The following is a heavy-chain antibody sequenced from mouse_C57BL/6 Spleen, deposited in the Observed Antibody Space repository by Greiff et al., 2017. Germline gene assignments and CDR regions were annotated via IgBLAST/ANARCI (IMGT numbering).Heavy chain of an antibody. V-gene: IGHV1-69*01. CDR1: GYTFTSYW. CDR3: ARRTTVVAPWYFDV. D-gene: IGHD1-1*01. CDR2: IDPSDSYT. J-gene: IGHJ1*03. Sequence: VQLQQPGAELVMPGASVKLSCKASGYTFTSYWMHWVKQRPGQGLEWIGEIDPSDSYTNYNQKFKGKSTLTVDNSSSTAYMQLSSLTSEDSAVYYCARRTTVVAPWYFDVWGTGTTVTVSA.